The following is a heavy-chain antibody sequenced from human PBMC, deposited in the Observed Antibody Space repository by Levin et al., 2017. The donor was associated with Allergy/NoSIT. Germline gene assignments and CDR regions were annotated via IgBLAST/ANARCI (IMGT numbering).Heavy chain of an antibody. Sequence: AASVKVSCAASGFTFSSYWMSWVRQAPGKGLEWVANIKQDGSEKYYVDSVKGRFTISRDNAKNSLYLQMNSLRAEDTAVYYCARESVVPAAIGPEFDYWGQGTLVTVSS. D-gene: IGHD2-2*02. CDR2: IKQDGSEK. CDR1: GFTFSSYW. J-gene: IGHJ4*02. V-gene: IGHV3-7*03. CDR3: ARESVVPAAIGPEFDY.